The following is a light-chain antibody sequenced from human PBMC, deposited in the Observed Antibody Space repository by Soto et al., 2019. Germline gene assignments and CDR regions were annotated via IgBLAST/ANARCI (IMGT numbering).Light chain of an antibody. CDR1: SSDVGGYNY. CDR3: CSYASSSPPYV. V-gene: IGLV2-11*01. J-gene: IGLJ1*01. Sequence: QSLLTQPRSVSGSPGQSVTISCTGTSSDVGGYNYVSWYQQHPGKAPKLMIYDVSKRPSGVPDRFSGSKSGNTASLTISGLQAEDEAVYYCCSYASSSPPYVFGTGTRSPS. CDR2: DVS.